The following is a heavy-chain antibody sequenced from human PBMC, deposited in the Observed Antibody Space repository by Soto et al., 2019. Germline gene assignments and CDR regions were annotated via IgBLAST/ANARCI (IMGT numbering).Heavy chain of an antibody. CDR2: IDSSGEK. Sequence: QVTLKESGPVLVKPTEPLTLRCTVSGLSITDSEMGVSWIRQPPGQPLEWLPHIDSSGEKSYRTFLKSRLAISKDTSKSQIVITMTNMDPADTATYYCARRHLAVAVSPWFDPWGQGIPVTVSS. J-gene: IGHJ5*02. D-gene: IGHD6-19*01. CDR3: ARRHLAVAVSPWFDP. V-gene: IGHV2-26*01. CDR1: GLSITDSEMG.